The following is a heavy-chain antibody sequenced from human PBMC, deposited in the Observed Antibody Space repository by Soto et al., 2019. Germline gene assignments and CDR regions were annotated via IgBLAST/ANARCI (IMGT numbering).Heavy chain of an antibody. D-gene: IGHD6-13*01. Sequence: QVQLVQSGPEVRKPGASVKVSCKASGYIFSRYGISWVRQAPGQGLEWMAWISGYNGNTKFGERVQGRVNVTTDTSTSTVYMELRSLRSDDTAVYYCAREAAAERNYYGLDVWGQGTTVIV. CDR1: GYIFSRYG. V-gene: IGHV1-18*04. CDR3: AREAAAERNYYGLDV. CDR2: ISGYNGNT. J-gene: IGHJ6*02.